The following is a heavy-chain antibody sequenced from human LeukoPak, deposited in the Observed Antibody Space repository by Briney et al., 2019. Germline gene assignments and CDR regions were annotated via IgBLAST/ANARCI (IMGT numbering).Heavy chain of an antibody. Sequence: PSETLSLTCAVHGGSFSGYYWSWIRQPPGKGLEWIGEINHSGSTNYNPSLKSRVTISVDTSKNQFSLKLSSVTAADTAVYYCARAAYYYDSSGYYAARYYFDYWGQGTLVTVSS. J-gene: IGHJ4*02. CDR3: ARAAYYYDSSGYYAARYYFDY. CDR2: INHSGST. V-gene: IGHV4-34*01. CDR1: GGSFSGYY. D-gene: IGHD3-22*01.